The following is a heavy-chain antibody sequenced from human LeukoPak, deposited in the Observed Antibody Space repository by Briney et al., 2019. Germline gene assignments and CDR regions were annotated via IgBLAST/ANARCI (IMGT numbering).Heavy chain of an antibody. CDR2: ISSSSSYI. CDR1: GFTFSSYS. J-gene: IGHJ6*02. Sequence: GGSLRLSCAASGFTFSSYSMNWVRQAPGKGLEWVSSISSSSSYIYYADSVKGRFTISRDNAKNSLYLQMNSLRAEDTAVYYCARDRDYYEGMDVWGQGTTVTVSS. V-gene: IGHV3-21*01. D-gene: IGHD3-22*01. CDR3: ARDRDYYEGMDV.